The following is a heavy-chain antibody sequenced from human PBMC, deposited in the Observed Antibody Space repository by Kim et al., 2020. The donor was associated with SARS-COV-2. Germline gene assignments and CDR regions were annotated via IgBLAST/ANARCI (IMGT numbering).Heavy chain of an antibody. V-gene: IGHV4-59*09. J-gene: IGHJ4*01. CDR2: T. D-gene: IGHD2-15*01. Sequence: TNNNPSLKTRATISVDTSKNQFSLRLSSVTAADTAVYYCARGPTRYYFYYWGHRALLTVSS. CDR3: ARGPTRYYFYY.